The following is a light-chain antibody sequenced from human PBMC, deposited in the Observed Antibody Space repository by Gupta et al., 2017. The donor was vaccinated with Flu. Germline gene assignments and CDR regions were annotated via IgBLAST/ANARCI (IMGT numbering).Light chain of an antibody. Sequence: SSLLPQPPSVSVAPGQTAWITCGGNNIGSKYVYWYQQKPGQAPVLFVYDDKHRPSGIPERFAGSTSGNTATLTISRAEAGDEGDYYCQVWERDSDNYVFGTGTRVTVL. V-gene: IGLV3-21*02. CDR3: QVWERDSDNYV. CDR1: NIGSKY. CDR2: DDK. J-gene: IGLJ1*01.